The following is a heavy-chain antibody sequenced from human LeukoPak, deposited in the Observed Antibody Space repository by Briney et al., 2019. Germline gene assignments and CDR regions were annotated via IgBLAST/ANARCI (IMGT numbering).Heavy chain of an antibody. CDR2: IYYSGSA. V-gene: IGHV4-59*01. D-gene: IGHD6-13*01. J-gene: IGHJ5*02. CDR3: AREPPGIAAAGRGGWFDP. CDR1: GGSISSYY. Sequence: SETLSLTCTVSGGSISSYYWSWIRQPPGKGLEWIGYIYYSGSANYNPSLKSRVTISVDTSKNQFSLKLSSVTAADTAVYYCAREPPGIAAAGRGGWFDPWGQGTLVTVSS.